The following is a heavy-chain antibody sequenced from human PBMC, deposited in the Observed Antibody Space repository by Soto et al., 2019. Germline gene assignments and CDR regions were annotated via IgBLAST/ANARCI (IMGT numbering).Heavy chain of an antibody. CDR2: INAGNGNT. V-gene: IGHV1-3*01. D-gene: IGHD5-12*01. CDR1: GYTFTSYA. CDR3: ARDNSRDGYNYSG. J-gene: IGHJ4*02. Sequence: ASVKVSCKASGYTFTSYAMHWVRQAPGQRLEWMGWINAGNGNTKYSQKFQGRVTITTDTSASTAYMELSSLRSEDTAIYYCARDNSRDGYNYSGWGQGTLVTVSS.